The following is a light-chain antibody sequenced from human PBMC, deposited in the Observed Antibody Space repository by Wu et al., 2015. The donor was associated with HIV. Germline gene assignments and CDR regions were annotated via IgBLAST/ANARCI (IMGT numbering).Light chain of an antibody. CDR1: RALHI. V-gene: IGKV1-27*01. CDR2: AAS. CDR3: QKYNTAPWT. Sequence: DIQMTQSPSSLSASVGDRVTITCRAVRALHIFSLVSAETRETPKVLIYAASTLQSGVPSRFSGSGSGTDFTLTISSLQPEDVATYYCQKYNTAPWTFGQGTKVEMK. J-gene: IGKJ1*01.